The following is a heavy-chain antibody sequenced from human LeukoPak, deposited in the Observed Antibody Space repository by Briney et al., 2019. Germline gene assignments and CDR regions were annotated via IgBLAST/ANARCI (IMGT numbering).Heavy chain of an antibody. V-gene: IGHV3-33*01. CDR3: ARGAGIAVAGFAEYFQH. CDR2: IWYDGSNK. Sequence: GGSLRLSCAASGFTFSSYGMHWVRQAPGKGLEWVAVIWYDGSNKYYADSVKGRFTISRDNSKNTLYLQMNSLRAEDTAVYYCARGAGIAVAGFAEYFQHWGQGTLVTVSS. J-gene: IGHJ1*01. CDR1: GFTFSSYG. D-gene: IGHD6-19*01.